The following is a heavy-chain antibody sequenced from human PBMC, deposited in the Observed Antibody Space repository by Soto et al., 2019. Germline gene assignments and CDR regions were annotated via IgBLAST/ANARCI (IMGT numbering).Heavy chain of an antibody. CDR1: GFTFSSYG. CDR2: ISYDGSNK. D-gene: IGHD2-2*02. J-gene: IGHJ4*02. Sequence: GGSLRLSCAASGFTFSSYGMHWVRQAPGKGLEWVSVISYDGSNKYYADSEKGRFTISRDNSKNTLYLQMNSLRAEDTAVYYCAKRGDIVVVPAAILSFYFDYWSQGPLGAVCS. V-gene: IGHV3-30*18. CDR3: AKRGDIVVVPAAILSFYFDY.